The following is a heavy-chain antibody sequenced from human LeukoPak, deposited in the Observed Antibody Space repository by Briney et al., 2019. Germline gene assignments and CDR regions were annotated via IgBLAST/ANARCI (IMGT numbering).Heavy chain of an antibody. V-gene: IGHV1-8*01. Sequence: ASVKVSCKASGYTFTSYDINWVRQATGQGLEWMGWMNPNSGNTGYAQKFQGRVTMTRNTSISTAYMELSSLRSEDTAVYYCAVNYDILTGWDHWGQGTLVTVSS. CDR1: GYTFTSYD. CDR2: MNPNSGNT. J-gene: IGHJ4*02. D-gene: IGHD3-9*01. CDR3: AVNYDILTGWDH.